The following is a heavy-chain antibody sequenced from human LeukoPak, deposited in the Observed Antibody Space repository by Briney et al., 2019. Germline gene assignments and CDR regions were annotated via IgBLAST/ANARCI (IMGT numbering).Heavy chain of an antibody. CDR2: IYSGGST. Sequence: GGSLRLSCAASGFTVSSNYMSWVRQAPGKGLEWVSVIYSGGSTYYADSVKGRFTISRDNSKNTLYLQMNSLRAEDTAVYYCARDPRQLLGEIAFDIWGQGTMVTVSS. D-gene: IGHD2-2*01. V-gene: IGHV3-66*01. J-gene: IGHJ3*02. CDR3: ARDPRQLLGEIAFDI. CDR1: GFTVSSNY.